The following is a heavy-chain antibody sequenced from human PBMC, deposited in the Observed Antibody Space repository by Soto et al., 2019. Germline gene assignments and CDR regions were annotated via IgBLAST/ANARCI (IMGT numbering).Heavy chain of an antibody. CDR2: ISAYNGNT. D-gene: IGHD3-22*01. CDR1: GYTFTSYG. Sequence: QVQLVQSGAEVKKPGASVKVSCKASGYTFTSYGISWVRQAPGQGLEWMGWISAYNGNTNYAQKRQGRVTMTTDTSTSTAYMELRSLRSDDTAVYYCARDLYYYDSSGYPIYFDYWGQGTLVTVSS. J-gene: IGHJ4*02. V-gene: IGHV1-18*01. CDR3: ARDLYYYDSSGYPIYFDY.